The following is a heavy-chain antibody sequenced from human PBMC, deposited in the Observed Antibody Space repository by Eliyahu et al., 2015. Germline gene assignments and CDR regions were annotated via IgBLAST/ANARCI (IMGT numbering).Heavy chain of an antibody. D-gene: IGHD1-26*01. Sequence: QVQLQESGPGLVKPSETLSLTCTVXGYSISXXXYWXWIRXPPGKGLEWIGSIXHSGXXYYNPSLKSRVTISVDTSKNQFSLKLSSVTAADTAVYYCARNAGSGSYRLRSYYFDYWGQGTLVTVSS. V-gene: IGHV4-38-2*02. CDR1: GYSISXXXY. CDR3: ARNAGSGSYRLRSYYFDY. CDR2: IXHSGXX. J-gene: IGHJ4*02.